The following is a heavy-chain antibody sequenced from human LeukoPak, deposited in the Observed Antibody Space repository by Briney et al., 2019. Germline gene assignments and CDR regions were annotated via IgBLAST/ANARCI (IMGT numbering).Heavy chain of an antibody. V-gene: IGHV1-69*06. CDR2: IIPIFGTA. Sequence: SVKVSCKASGGTFNNYVISWVRQAPGQGLEWMGGIIPIFGTAKYPQKFQGRVTITADKSTSTACMELSSLRSEDTAVYYCARARGYSSSWCDRLSWVDTWGQGTLVTVSS. CDR3: ARARGYSSSWCDRLSWVDT. D-gene: IGHD6-13*01. J-gene: IGHJ5*02. CDR1: GGTFNNYV.